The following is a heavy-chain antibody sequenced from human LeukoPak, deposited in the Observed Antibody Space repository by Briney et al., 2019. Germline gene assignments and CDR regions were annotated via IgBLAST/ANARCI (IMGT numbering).Heavy chain of an antibody. V-gene: IGHV3-74*01. J-gene: IGHJ4*02. Sequence: GGSLRLSCAASGFTFSSYWMHWVRQAPGKGLVWVSRINGDGSITTHADSVKGRFTISRDNAKNTLYLQMNSLRAEDTAVYYCARAQSREQQLPFDYRGQGTLVTVSS. CDR3: ARAQSREQQLPFDY. D-gene: IGHD6-13*01. CDR2: INGDGSIT. CDR1: GFTFSSYW.